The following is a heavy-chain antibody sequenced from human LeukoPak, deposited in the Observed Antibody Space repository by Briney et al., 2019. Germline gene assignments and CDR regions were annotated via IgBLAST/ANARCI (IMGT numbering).Heavy chain of an antibody. Sequence: PGGSLRLSCAASGFSFNTYGTHWVRQAPGKGLEWVAVISYDGSEKYYGDSVKGRFTISRDDSKNTLYLDMNSLRVEDTALYYCAKAIPTDGPRTRGYFDSWGQGTLVTVSS. J-gene: IGHJ4*02. D-gene: IGHD2-2*01. V-gene: IGHV3-30*18. CDR3: AKAIPTDGPRTRGYFDS. CDR2: ISYDGSEK. CDR1: GFSFNTYG.